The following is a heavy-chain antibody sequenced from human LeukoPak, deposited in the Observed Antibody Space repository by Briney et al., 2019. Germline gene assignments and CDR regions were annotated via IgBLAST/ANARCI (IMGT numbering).Heavy chain of an antibody. D-gene: IGHD1-26*01. CDR3: ARDRSGSSSVDDAFDI. V-gene: IGHV3-23*01. J-gene: IGHJ3*02. CDR2: TSSSDAGT. Sequence: GGSLRLSCAASGFTLSTYAMSWVRQTPGKGLEWVAATSSSDAGTYHADSVRGRFTISRDNSKNTLYLQMNSLRVEDTAVYYCARDRSGSSSVDDAFDIWGQGIMVTVSS. CDR1: GFTLSTYA.